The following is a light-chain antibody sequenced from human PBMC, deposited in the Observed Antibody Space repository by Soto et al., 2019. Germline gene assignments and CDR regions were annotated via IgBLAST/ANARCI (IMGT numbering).Light chain of an antibody. CDR3: CSFAGSSTPYV. CDR1: SSDVGSDNL. Sequence: QSALTQPASVSGSPGQSITISCTGTSSDVGSDNLVSWYQQHPGKAPQLMTYEDNKRPSGVSDRFSGSKSGNTASLTISGLQAEDEADYYCCSFAGSSTPYVFGTGTKVTVL. J-gene: IGLJ1*01. CDR2: EDN. V-gene: IGLV2-23*01.